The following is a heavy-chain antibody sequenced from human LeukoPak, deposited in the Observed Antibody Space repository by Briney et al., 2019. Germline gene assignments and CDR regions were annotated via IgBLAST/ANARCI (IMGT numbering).Heavy chain of an antibody. CDR1: GFTVSSIY. CDR2: IFSDGRT. J-gene: IGHJ6*03. V-gene: IGHV3-66*02. CDR3: ARAQSPYAYYYYYMDV. Sequence: GGSLRLSCAVSGFTVSSIYLSWVRQAPGRGLEGVSLIFSDGRTYYSDSATGRFTISRDNSKNTLYLQMNSLRAEDTAVYYCARAQSPYAYYYYYMDVWGKGTTVTVSS.